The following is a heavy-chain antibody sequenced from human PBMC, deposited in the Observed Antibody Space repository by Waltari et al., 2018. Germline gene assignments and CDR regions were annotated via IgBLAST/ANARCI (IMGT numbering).Heavy chain of an antibody. D-gene: IGHD5-12*01. CDR2: INHRVPP. Sequence: QVQLQQWGAGLLKPSETLSLTCAVYGGSFNAYYWSWIRQAPGKGLEWIGEINHRVPPSYNPSPKSRATISVDTSKNQFSLKMSSVTAADTAVYYCARRPRYFGYDWGQGTLVTVSS. CDR3: ARRPRYFGYD. V-gene: IGHV4-34*01. J-gene: IGHJ4*02. CDR1: GGSFNAYY.